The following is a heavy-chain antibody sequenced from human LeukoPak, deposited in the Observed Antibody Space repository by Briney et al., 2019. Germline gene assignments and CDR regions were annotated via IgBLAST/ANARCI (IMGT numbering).Heavy chain of an antibody. CDR1: GYTFTGYY. V-gene: IGHV1-2*04. Sequence: GASVKVSCKASGYTFTGYYMHWVRQAPGQGLEWMGWINPNSGGTNYAQKFQGWVTMTRDTSISTAYMELSRLRSDDTAVYYCARGMPGQLLFRGKDTDAFDIWGQGTMVTVSS. D-gene: IGHD2-2*01. CDR2: INPNSGGT. CDR3: ARGMPGQLLFRGKDTDAFDI. J-gene: IGHJ3*02.